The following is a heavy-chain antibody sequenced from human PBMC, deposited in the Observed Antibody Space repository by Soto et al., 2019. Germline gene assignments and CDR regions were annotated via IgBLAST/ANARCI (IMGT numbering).Heavy chain of an antibody. CDR2: IYYSGST. CDR1: GGSISSYY. D-gene: IGHD5-12*01. CDR3: ASQMRGATIYISYYGMDV. V-gene: IGHV4-59*01. Sequence: QVQLQESGPGLVKPSETPSLTCTVSGGSISSYYWSWIRQPPGKGLEWIGYIYYSGSTNYNPSLQSRVTMSVDTSKNQFSLKLSFVTAADTAVYYCASQMRGATIYISYYGMDVWCQGTTVTVSS. J-gene: IGHJ6*02.